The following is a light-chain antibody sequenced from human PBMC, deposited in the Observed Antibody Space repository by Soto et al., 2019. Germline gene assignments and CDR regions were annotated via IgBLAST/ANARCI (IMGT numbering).Light chain of an antibody. Sequence: AIQMTQSPSSLSASVGDRVTITCRASQGIRNDLGWYQQKPGKAPNLLIYAASNLESGVPSRFSGSGSGTDFTRTISSLQPEDFATYYCLQDYNYPRTFGQGTKVEIK. J-gene: IGKJ1*01. CDR2: AAS. V-gene: IGKV1-6*01. CDR3: LQDYNYPRT. CDR1: QGIRND.